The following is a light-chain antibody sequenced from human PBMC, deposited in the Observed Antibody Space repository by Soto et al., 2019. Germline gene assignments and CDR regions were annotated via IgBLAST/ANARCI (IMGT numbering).Light chain of an antibody. J-gene: IGKJ4*01. CDR3: QQRRNWPLP. V-gene: IGKV3-11*01. CDR2: NAS. CDR1: QSVGNF. Sequence: EIVLAQSPATLSLSPGERATLSCRASQSVGNFLAWYQHSPGQAPRPLILNASTRASGIPPRFSGSGSGTDFTLTISSLEPEDFAVYYCQQRRNWPLPFGGGTKVEIK.